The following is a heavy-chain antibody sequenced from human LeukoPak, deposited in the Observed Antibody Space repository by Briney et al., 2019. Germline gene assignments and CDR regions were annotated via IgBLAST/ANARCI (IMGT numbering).Heavy chain of an antibody. CDR2: IRSKANSYAT. CDR3: TRQIAAREDLDY. Sequence: TGGSLRLSCAASGFTFSGSAMHWVRQASGKGLEWVGRIRSKANSYATAYAASVKGRFTISRDDSKNTAYLQMNSLKTEDTAVYYCTRQIAAREDLDYWGQGTLVTVSS. CDR1: GFTFSGSA. D-gene: IGHD6-6*01. V-gene: IGHV3-73*01. J-gene: IGHJ4*02.